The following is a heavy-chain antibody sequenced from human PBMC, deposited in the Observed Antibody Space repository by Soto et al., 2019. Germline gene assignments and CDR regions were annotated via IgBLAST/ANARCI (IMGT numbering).Heavy chain of an antibody. CDR1: GGSISSSSYY. V-gene: IGHV4-39*01. D-gene: IGHD6-19*01. Sequence: PSETLSLTCTVSGGSISSSSYYWGWIRQPPGKGLEWIGSIYYSGSTYYNPSLKSRVTISVDTSKNQFSLKLSSVTAADTAVYYCARSPQGGGWSGWFDPWGQGTLVTVSS. CDR2: IYYSGST. CDR3: ARSPQGGGWSGWFDP. J-gene: IGHJ5*02.